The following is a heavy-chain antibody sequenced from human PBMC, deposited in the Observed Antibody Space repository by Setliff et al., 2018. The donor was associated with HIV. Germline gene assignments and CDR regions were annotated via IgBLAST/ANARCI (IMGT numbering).Heavy chain of an antibody. CDR3: ARDSGYCSGDSCYSGLDY. D-gene: IGHD2-15*01. J-gene: IGHJ4*02. Sequence: SCKASGYTFTGYYMHWVRQAPGKGLEWVSVISYDGSNKYYADSVKGRFTISRDNSKNTLYLQMNSLRAEDTAVFYCARDSGYCSGDSCYSGLDYWGQGTLVTVSS. CDR1: GYTFTGYY. V-gene: IGHV3-30*04. CDR2: ISYDGSNK.